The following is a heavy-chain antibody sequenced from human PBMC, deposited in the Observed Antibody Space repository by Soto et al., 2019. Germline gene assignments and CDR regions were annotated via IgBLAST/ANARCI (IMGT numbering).Heavy chain of an antibody. D-gene: IGHD3-3*01. Sequence: PGGSLRLSCAASGFTFSSYAMSWVRQAPGRGLEWVSGIRGSGGNTYYLNSVRGRFTISRDNSKNTLYLEMNSLRAEDTAVYYCAKQASDLWTALDCWGQGTLVTVSS. CDR1: GFTFSSYA. J-gene: IGHJ4*02. CDR2: IRGSGGNT. V-gene: IGHV3-23*01. CDR3: AKQASDLWTALDC.